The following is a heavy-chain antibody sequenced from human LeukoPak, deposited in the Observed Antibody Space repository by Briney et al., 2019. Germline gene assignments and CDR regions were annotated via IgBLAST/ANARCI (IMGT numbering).Heavy chain of an antibody. V-gene: IGHV3-48*01. CDR1: GFTFSSYS. Sequence: PGGSLRLSCAASGFTFSSYSMNWVRQAPGKGLEWVSYISSSSSTIYYADSVKGRFTISRDNAKNSLYLQMNSLRAEDTAVYYCARDHLSAGGPTHYFDYWGQGTLVTVSS. CDR3: ARDHLSAGGPTHYFDY. D-gene: IGHD3-10*02. CDR2: ISSSSSTI. J-gene: IGHJ4*02.